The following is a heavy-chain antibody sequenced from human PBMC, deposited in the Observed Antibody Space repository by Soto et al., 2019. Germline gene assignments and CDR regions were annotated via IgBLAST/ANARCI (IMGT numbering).Heavy chain of an antibody. V-gene: IGHV3-30*18. Sequence: QVQLVESGGGVVQPGRSLRLSCAASGFTFSHYGMHWVRQAPGKGLEWVAVISYDGTNKYYADSVKGRFTISRDNSKNTMYLQMNGLRAEDTAVYDWAKDGGWLPGYYYYGMDVWGQGTTVTVSS. CDR1: GFTFSHYG. CDR3: AKDGGWLPGYYYYGMDV. D-gene: IGHD6-19*01. J-gene: IGHJ6*02. CDR2: ISYDGTNK.